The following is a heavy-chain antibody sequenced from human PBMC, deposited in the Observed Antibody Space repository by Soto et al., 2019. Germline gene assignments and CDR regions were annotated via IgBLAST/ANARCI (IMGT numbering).Heavy chain of an antibody. CDR2: IIYSGDI. CDR1: GASISNYNY. V-gene: IGHV4-38-2*02. J-gene: IGHJ2*01. Sequence: SETLCLPCNVFGASISNYNYRGWFRQPPGKGLEWIGSIIYSGDIVYNPSLQSRLTLFVDTSKNQFSLKLSSVTVADTAFYYCARVVELGYWSFDLWGRGTLVTVSS. CDR3: ARVVELGYWSFDL. D-gene: IGHD1-26*01.